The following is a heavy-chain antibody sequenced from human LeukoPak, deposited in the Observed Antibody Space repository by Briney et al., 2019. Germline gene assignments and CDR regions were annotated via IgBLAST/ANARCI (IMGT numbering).Heavy chain of an antibody. CDR1: GFTLSNYA. CDR3: AKGVLASTNYFDS. V-gene: IGHV3-23*01. CDR2: FSGSGGST. D-gene: IGHD2/OR15-2a*01. Sequence: PGGSLRLSCTASGFTLSNYAMSWVRQAPGKGLEWVSGFSGSGGSTYYADSVKGRFTISRDDSQNTLYLQMNSLRAEDTAVYYCAKGVLASTNYFDSWGQGTLVTVSS. J-gene: IGHJ4*02.